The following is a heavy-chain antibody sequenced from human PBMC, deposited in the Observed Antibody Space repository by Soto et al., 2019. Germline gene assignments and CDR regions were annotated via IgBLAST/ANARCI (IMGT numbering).Heavy chain of an antibody. CDR2: IDWDNDK. Sequence: SGPTLVNPTQTLTLTCTFSGFSLSTSGMCVSWLRQPPGKALEWLALIDWDNDKYYSTSLKTRLTISKDTSKNQVVLTVTNMDPVDTATYFCARLSYRSFNFDYWGQGTLVTVSS. V-gene: IGHV2-70*01. J-gene: IGHJ4*02. CDR1: GFSLSTSGMC. CDR3: ARLSYRSFNFDY. D-gene: IGHD3-16*02.